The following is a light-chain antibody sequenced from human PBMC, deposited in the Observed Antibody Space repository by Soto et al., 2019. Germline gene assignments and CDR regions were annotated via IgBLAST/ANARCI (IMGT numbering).Light chain of an antibody. CDR1: SSDVGDDNY. CDR2: ELS. V-gene: IGLV2-8*01. Sequence: QSALTQPPSASGSPGQSVTISCTGTSSDVGDDNYVSWYQRHPGKAPKLMISELSKRPSGVPDRFSGPKSGNTASLTVSGLQAEDEADYYCSSYAGSNNFVFGTGTKVTVL. J-gene: IGLJ1*01. CDR3: SSYAGSNNFV.